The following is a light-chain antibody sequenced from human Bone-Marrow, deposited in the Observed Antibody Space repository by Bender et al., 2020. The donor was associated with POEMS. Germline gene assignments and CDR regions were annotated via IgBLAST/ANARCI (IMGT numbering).Light chain of an antibody. CDR1: VLAKKY. J-gene: IGLJ3*02. V-gene: IGLV3-27*01. CDR2: KDN. Sequence: SYELTQPSSVSVSPGQTARITCSGQVLAKKYVRWLQQKPGQAPVLVIYKDNERPSRIPERFSGSSSGTTVTLTITGLQAEDEGDYYCQSYDNSLGGWVFGGGTKLTVL. CDR3: QSYDNSLGGWV.